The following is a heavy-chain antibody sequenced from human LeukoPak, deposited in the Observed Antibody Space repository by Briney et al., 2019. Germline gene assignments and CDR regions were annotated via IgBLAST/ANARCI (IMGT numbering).Heavy chain of an antibody. Sequence: ASVKVSCKASGYTFTGYYMHWVRQAPGQGLEWMGWINPNSGGTNYAQKFQGRVTMTRDTSISTAYMELSRLRSDDTAVYYCARATGTTRNAFDIWGQGTMVTVSS. CDR1: GYTFTGYY. CDR2: INPNSGGT. CDR3: ARATGTTRNAFDI. V-gene: IGHV1-2*02. J-gene: IGHJ3*02. D-gene: IGHD1-7*01.